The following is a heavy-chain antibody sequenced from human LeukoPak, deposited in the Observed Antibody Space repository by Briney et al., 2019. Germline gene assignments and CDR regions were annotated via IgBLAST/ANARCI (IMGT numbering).Heavy chain of an antibody. CDR3: ARYYYGSGMVGYYYYYYMDD. CDR2: IDSHNGDT. Sequence: ASVKVSCKASGYSFVFFGVSWVRQAPGQGLEWMGWIDSHNGDTKYAERLQGRVFMTTDTSTSTAYMELRSLRSDDTAVYYCARYYYGSGMVGYYYYYYMDDWGXGXTVTVSS. CDR1: GYSFVFFG. V-gene: IGHV1-18*01. J-gene: IGHJ6*03. D-gene: IGHD3-10*01.